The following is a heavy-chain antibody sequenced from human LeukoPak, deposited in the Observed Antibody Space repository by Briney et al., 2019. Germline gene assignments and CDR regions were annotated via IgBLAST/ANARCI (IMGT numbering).Heavy chain of an antibody. CDR1: GFTFSDYY. Sequence: GGSLRLSCAASGFTFSDYYMAWVRQTPGKGLEWVSVVLRGATTYYADSVKGRFTISTDNSKNMLYLQMKSLRADDSAVYYCARDGQASGTWFDFWGQGTPVTVSS. D-gene: IGHD6-25*01. CDR3: ARDGQASGTWFDF. J-gene: IGHJ4*02. CDR2: VLRGATT. V-gene: IGHV3-66*01.